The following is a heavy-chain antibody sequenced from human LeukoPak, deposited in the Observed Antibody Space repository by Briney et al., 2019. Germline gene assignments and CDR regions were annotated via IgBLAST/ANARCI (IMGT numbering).Heavy chain of an antibody. D-gene: IGHD3-22*01. CDR3: AKTSYYYDSSGYPDY. Sequence: PGGSLRLSCAASGFTFSSYGMHWVRQAPGKGLEWVAFIRYDGGNKYYADSVKGRFTISRDNSKNTLYLQMNSLRAEDTAVYYCAKTSYYYDSSGYPDYWGQGTLVTVPS. J-gene: IGHJ4*02. CDR1: GFTFSSYG. V-gene: IGHV3-30*02. CDR2: IRYDGGNK.